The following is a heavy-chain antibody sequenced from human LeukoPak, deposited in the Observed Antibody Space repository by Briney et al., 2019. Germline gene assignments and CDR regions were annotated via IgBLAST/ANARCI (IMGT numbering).Heavy chain of an antibody. D-gene: IGHD5-12*01. Sequence: PGGSLRLSCAASGFTFSSYGMHWVRQAPGKGLEWVAFIRYDGSNKYYADSVKGRFTISRDNSKNTLYLQMNSLRAEDTAVYYCPKDKSGGYDYWFDPWGQGTLVTVSS. J-gene: IGHJ5*02. CDR1: GFTFSSYG. CDR2: IRYDGSNK. V-gene: IGHV3-30*02. CDR3: PKDKSGGYDYWFDP.